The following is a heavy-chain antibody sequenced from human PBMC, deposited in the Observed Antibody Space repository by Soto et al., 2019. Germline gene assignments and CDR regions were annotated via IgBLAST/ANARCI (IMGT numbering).Heavy chain of an antibody. CDR2: ISYDGSNK. CDR1: GFTFSSYG. Sequence: QVQLVESGGGVVQPGRSLRRSCAASGFTFSSYGMHWVRQAPGKGLEWVAVISYDGSNKYYADSVKGRFTISRDNSKNTLYLQMNSLRAADTAVYYCAKGVGPSPAYGMDVWGQGTTVTVSS. J-gene: IGHJ6*02. V-gene: IGHV3-30*18. CDR3: AKGVGPSPAYGMDV.